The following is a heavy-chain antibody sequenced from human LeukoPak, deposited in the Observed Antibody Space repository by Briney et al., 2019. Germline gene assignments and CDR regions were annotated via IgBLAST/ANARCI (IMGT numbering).Heavy chain of an antibody. Sequence: PGGSLRLSCAASGFTFSSYWMHWVRQAPGKGLVWVSRINSGGSSTSYADSVKGRFTISRDNAKNTLYLQMNSLRAEDTAVYYCARDRFGVRGVMPDWGQGTLVTVSS. CDR1: GFTFSSYW. CDR2: INSGGSST. J-gene: IGHJ4*02. CDR3: ARDRFGVRGVMPD. D-gene: IGHD3-10*01. V-gene: IGHV3-74*01.